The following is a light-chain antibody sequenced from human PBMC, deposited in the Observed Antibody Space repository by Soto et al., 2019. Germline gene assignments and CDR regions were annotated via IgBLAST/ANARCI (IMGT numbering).Light chain of an antibody. CDR1: SSDVGGYDY. J-gene: IGLJ2*01. CDR3: GSYAGRNNLGV. CDR2: EVS. V-gene: IGLV2-8*01. Sequence: QSALTQPPSASGSPGQSVTISCTGTSSDVGGYDYVSWYQQHPGKAPKLMIYEVSKRPSGVPDRFSGSKSGNTGSLTVSGLQAEDEADYYCGSYAGRNNLGVFGGGTKLTVL.